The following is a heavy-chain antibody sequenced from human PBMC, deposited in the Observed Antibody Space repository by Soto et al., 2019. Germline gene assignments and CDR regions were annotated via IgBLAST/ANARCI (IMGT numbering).Heavy chain of an antibody. J-gene: IGHJ6*02. CDR3: ASHNSCGGDRYYYYGMDV. D-gene: IGHD2-21*02. V-gene: IGHV5-10-1*01. CDR2: IDPSDSYT. CDR1: GYSFTSYW. Sequence: PGESLKISCNGSGYSFTSYWISWVRQMPGKGLEWMGRIDPSDSYTNYSPSFQGHVTISADKSISTAYLQWSSLKASDTAMYYCASHNSCGGDRYYYYGMDVWGQGTTVTVSS.